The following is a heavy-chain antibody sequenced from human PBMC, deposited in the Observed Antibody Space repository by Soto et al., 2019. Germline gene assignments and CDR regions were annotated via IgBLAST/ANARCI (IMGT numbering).Heavy chain of an antibody. Sequence: ASVKVSCKVSGYTLTELSMHWVRQAPGKGLEWMGGFDPEDGETIYAQKFQGRVTMTEDTSTDTAYMELSSLRSEDTAVYYCATGRRLSEPSYYYYGMDVWGQGTTVPSP. J-gene: IGHJ6*02. CDR2: FDPEDGET. CDR3: ATGRRLSEPSYYYYGMDV. V-gene: IGHV1-24*01. D-gene: IGHD1-1*01. CDR1: GYTLTELS.